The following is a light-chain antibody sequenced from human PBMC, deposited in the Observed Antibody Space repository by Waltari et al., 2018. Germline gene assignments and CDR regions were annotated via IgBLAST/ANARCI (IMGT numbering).Light chain of an antibody. CDR2: DVS. CDR3: NSYTGSSSWV. Sequence: QSALTQPASVSGSPGQSITISCYGTSSDIGFYNYVSWYQHHPGKAPKLMIYDVSQRPSGVSDRFSGSKSGNTASLTISVLQAEDEADYYCNSYTGSSSWVFGGGTKVTVL. CDR1: SSDIGFYNY. J-gene: IGLJ3*02. V-gene: IGLV2-14*03.